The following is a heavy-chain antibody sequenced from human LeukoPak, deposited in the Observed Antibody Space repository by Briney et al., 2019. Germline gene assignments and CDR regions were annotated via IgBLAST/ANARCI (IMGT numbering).Heavy chain of an antibody. Sequence: GGSLRLSCTASGFTFTTYWMSWVRHPPGKGLEWVANIKQDGTEKYYVDSVKGRFTISRDNAKNSLYLQMNSLRVEDTAVYYCAEGTTGWGQGTLVTVSS. CDR2: IKQDGTEK. CDR1: GFTFTTYW. J-gene: IGHJ1*01. CDR3: AEGTTG. V-gene: IGHV3-7*01. D-gene: IGHD1-1*01.